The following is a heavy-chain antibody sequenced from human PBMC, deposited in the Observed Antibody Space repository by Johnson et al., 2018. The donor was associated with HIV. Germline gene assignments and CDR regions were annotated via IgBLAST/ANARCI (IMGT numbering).Heavy chain of an antibody. D-gene: IGHD7-27*01. CDR1: GITLSDHY. CDR3: VRNTKRGKYDAVDL. Sequence: EVQVLESGGGLVQPGGCLRLSCAASGITLSDHYMDWVRQAPGRGLEWVCRSRDRANSYTTEYAESVKGRFTLSRDDSKNSLYLQMNSLKTEDTAVYYCVRNTKRGKYDAVDLWGQGKMVTVSP. CDR2: SRDRANSYTT. J-gene: IGHJ3*01. V-gene: IGHV3-72*01.